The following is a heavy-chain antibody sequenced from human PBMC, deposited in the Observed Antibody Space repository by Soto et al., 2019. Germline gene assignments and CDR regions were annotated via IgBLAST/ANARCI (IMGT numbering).Heavy chain of an antibody. D-gene: IGHD2-2*01. CDR2: IVASGSRT. J-gene: IGHJ6*02. CDR3: AKDPEGYCSSTRCYTYHGLDV. CDR1: GFTFSSYA. V-gene: IGHV3-23*01. Sequence: VQLLESGGGLVQPGGSLRLSCEGSGFTFSSYAMSWVRQAPGKGLAWVSGIVASGSRTHYADSVKGRFTISRDNSKHTLYLQMSSLRVEDTAVYYCAKDPEGYCSSTRCYTYHGLDVWGQGTTVTVSS.